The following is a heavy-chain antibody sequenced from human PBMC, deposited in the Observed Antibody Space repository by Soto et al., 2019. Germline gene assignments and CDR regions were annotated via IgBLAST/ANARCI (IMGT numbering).Heavy chain of an antibody. D-gene: IGHD2-8*02. CDR1: GFTLSSYA. Sequence: EVQLAESGGGLVQPGGSLRLSCAASGFTLSSYAMNWVRQAPGKGLEWVSYISSSSSNIQYAGSVKGRFTISRDNAKNSLYLQMNSLRDDDTVVYFCARDCSLGNRWCRWFDPWGQGTLVTVSS. J-gene: IGHJ5*02. CDR3: ARDCSLGNRWCRWFDP. CDR2: ISSSSSNI. V-gene: IGHV3-48*02.